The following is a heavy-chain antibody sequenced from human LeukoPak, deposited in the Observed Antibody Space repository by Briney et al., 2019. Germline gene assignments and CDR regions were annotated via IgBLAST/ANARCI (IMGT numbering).Heavy chain of an antibody. CDR1: GFTFSSCA. CDR2: ISGSGGST. D-gene: IGHD4-17*01. V-gene: IGHV3-23*01. CDR3: VRISYGDYVVDY. J-gene: IGHJ4*02. Sequence: GGSLRLSCAASGFTFSSCAMSWVRQAPGKGLEWVSAISGSGGSTYYADSVKGRFTISRDNSKNTLYLQMNSLRAEDTAVYYCVRISYGDYVVDYWGQGTLVTVSS.